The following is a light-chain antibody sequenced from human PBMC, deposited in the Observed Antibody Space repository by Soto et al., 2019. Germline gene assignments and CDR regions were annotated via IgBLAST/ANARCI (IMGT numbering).Light chain of an antibody. CDR2: AAS. CDR3: LQDYDYPRT. CDR1: QGIRDE. J-gene: IGKJ1*01. Sequence: AIQMTQSPSSLSASVGDRVTITCRASQGIRDELGWYQQNAGKAPNLLISAASRLQSGVPSRFSGRGSGTDFTLTISSLQPEDFATYYCLQDYDYPRTFGQGTKVELK. V-gene: IGKV1-6*01.